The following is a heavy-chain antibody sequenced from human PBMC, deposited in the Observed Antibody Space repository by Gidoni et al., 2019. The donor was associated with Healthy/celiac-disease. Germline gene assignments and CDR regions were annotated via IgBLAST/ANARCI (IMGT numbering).Heavy chain of an antibody. CDR3: ARDRRSSGYQYFDY. V-gene: IGHV3-30-3*01. CDR2: ISYDVGNK. CDR1: RCTFSSYA. J-gene: IGHJ4*02. D-gene: IGHD3-22*01. Sequence: QVKLVEFGGGVVQPGRSLRLSCTAPRCTFSSYAMHWVRQAPGKGLEWVSVISYDVGNKYYADSVKGRFTISRDNSKNTLYLQMNSLRAEDTAVYYCARDRRSSGYQYFDYWGQGTLVTVSS.